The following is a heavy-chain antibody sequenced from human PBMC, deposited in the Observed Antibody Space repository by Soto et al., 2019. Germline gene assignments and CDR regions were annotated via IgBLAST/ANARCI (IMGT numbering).Heavy chain of an antibody. CDR1: GFTFSSYW. CDR2: IKQDGSEK. D-gene: IGHD3-9*01. V-gene: IGHV3-7*01. Sequence: GGSLRLSCAVSGFTFSSYWMSWVRQAPGKGLEWVANIKQDGSEKYYVDSVKGRFTISRDNAKNSLYLQMNSLRAEDTAVYHCARGTSPRYDILTIGMDVWGQGTTVTVSS. CDR3: ARGTSPRYDILTIGMDV. J-gene: IGHJ6*02.